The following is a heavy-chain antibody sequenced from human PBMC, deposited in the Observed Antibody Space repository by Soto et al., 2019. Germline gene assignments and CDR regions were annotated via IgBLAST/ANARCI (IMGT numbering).Heavy chain of an antibody. Sequence: SETLSLTCTVSGDSINGDYWSWIQQPPGKGREWIGYIYYSGSTNYNPSLKSRVTISLDTSKNQFSLKLSSVTAADTAVDYGAREISGCSSTGCHARGGYFWFDPWGEGTLITVS. CDR2: IYYSGST. V-gene: IGHV4-59*01. D-gene: IGHD2-2*01. CDR1: GDSINGDY. CDR3: AREISGCSSTGCHARGGYFWFDP. J-gene: IGHJ5*02.